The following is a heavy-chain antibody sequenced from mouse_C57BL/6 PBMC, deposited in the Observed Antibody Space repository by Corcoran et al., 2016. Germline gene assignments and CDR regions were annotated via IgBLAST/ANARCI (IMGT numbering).Heavy chain of an antibody. CDR3: ARSPAQATLYAMDY. Sequence: QIQLVQSGPELKKPGETVKISCKASGYTFTTYGMSWVKQAPGKGIKWMGWINTYSGVPTYADDFKGRFAFSLETSASTAYLQINNLKNEDTATYFCARSPAQATLYAMDYWGQGTSVTVSS. CDR1: GYTFTTYG. D-gene: IGHD3-2*02. J-gene: IGHJ4*01. CDR2: INTYSGVP. V-gene: IGHV9-3*01.